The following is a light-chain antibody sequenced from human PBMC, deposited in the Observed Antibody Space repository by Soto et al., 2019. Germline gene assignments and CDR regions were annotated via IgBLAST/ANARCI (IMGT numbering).Light chain of an antibody. CDR1: QSVGSA. CDR3: QQYKSWPPRT. CDR2: GAS. J-gene: IGKJ4*01. Sequence: EIVMTQSPATLSVSPGETATLSCRASQSVGSAVAWYQHKPGQAPRLLSVGASIRATCVPGRFSGGGSGTEFTLSISSLQSEDFAVYFCQQYKSWPPRTFGGGTTVEIK. V-gene: IGKV3-15*01.